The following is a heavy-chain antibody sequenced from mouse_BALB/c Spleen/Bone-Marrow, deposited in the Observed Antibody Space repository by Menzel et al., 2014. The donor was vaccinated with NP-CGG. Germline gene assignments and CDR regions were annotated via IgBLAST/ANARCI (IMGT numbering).Heavy chain of an antibody. D-gene: IGHD2-14*01. V-gene: IGHV1S137*01. CDR2: ISGYYGDA. CDR1: GYTFTDYA. Sequence: VQLQQSGAELVRPGVSVKISCKGSGYTFTDYAIHWVKQSHAKSLEWIGLISGYYGDAIYNQKFKGKATMTVDKSSSTAYMDRARLTSEDSAIYYCARSGKVRNAMDYWGQGTSVTVSS. CDR3: ARSGKVRNAMDY. J-gene: IGHJ4*01.